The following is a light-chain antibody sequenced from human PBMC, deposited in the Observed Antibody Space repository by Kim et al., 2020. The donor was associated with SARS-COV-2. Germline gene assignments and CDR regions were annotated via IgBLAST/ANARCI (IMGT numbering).Light chain of an antibody. Sequence: QSVLTQPPSASGTPGQTVTISCSGSDSNIRINYVYWYQQFPGTAPKILVYRDTRRPSGVPDRFSGSKSGTSASLAINGLRSEDEADYYCGVWDDNLSAWVFGGGTQLTVL. V-gene: IGLV1-47*01. CDR3: GVWDDNLSAWV. CDR1: DSNIRINY. J-gene: IGLJ3*02. CDR2: RDT.